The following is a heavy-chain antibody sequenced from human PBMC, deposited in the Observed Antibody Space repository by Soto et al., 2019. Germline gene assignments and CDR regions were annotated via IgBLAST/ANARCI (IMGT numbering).Heavy chain of an antibody. J-gene: IGHJ5*02. CDR1: GVSITSHY. Sequence: SETLSLTCDVSGVSITSHYWNWIRQSPGMGLEWIGSTYFRGSASYNPSLRSRVTISLDTSKDQLSLTLSAVTAADSAVYYCARDLRSRGWFDPWGPGILVTVSS. V-gene: IGHV4-59*11. CDR3: ARDLRSRGWFDP. CDR2: TYFRGSA.